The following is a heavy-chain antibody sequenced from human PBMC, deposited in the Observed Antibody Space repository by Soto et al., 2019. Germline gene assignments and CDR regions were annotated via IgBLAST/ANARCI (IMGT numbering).Heavy chain of an antibody. CDR3: ARDRTIVGAMDYFDY. Sequence: GGSLRLSCAASGFTFSDYYMSWIRQAPGKGLEWVSYISSSGSTIYYADSVKGRFTISRDNAKNSLYLQMNSLRAEDTAVYYCARDRTIVGAMDYFDYWGQGTLVTVSS. CDR1: GFTFSDYY. CDR2: ISSSGSTI. J-gene: IGHJ4*02. V-gene: IGHV3-11*01. D-gene: IGHD1-26*01.